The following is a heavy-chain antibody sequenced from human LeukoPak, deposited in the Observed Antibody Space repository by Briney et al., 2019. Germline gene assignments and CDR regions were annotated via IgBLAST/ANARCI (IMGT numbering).Heavy chain of an antibody. Sequence: GGALRLSCAASGFTFSSYAMSWVRQAPGKGLEWVSAISGSGGSTYYADSVKGRFTISRDNSKNTLYLQMNSLRAEDTAVYYCANYGSGWYFDLWGRGTLVTVSS. CDR2: ISGSGGST. D-gene: IGHD6-19*01. CDR1: GFTFSSYA. CDR3: ANYGSGWYFDL. J-gene: IGHJ2*01. V-gene: IGHV3-23*01.